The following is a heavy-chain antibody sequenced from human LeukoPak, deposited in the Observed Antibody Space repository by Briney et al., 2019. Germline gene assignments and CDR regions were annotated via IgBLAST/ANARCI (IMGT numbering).Heavy chain of an antibody. J-gene: IGHJ4*02. D-gene: IGHD1-26*01. CDR3: ARGGSYYDS. Sequence: SETLSLTCTVSGGSTSIYYWSWIRQPPGKGLEWIGYIFYSGTTNYNPSLKSRVIISVDTSKSQFSLKLSSVTAADTAVYYCARGGSYYDSWGQGTLVTVSS. CDR1: GGSTSIYY. CDR2: IFYSGTT. V-gene: IGHV4-59*01.